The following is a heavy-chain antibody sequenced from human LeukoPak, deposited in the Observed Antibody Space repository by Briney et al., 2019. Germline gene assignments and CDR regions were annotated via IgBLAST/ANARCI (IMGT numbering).Heavy chain of an antibody. CDR3: ARGFWHFDL. CDR2: INTDGSST. V-gene: IGHV3-74*01. Sequence: GGSLRLSCAASGFPFSDYWMHWVRQTPGKGLVWVSRINTDGSSTSYADFVKGRFTISRDNAKNTLYLQMNSLRVEDTAVYYCARGFWHFDLWGRGTLVTVSS. J-gene: IGHJ2*01. CDR1: GFPFSDYW.